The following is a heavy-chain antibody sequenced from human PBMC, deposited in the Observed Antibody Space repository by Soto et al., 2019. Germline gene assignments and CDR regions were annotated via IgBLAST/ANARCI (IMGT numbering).Heavy chain of an antibody. CDR2: INPSGGST. CDR3: ARLQAAAGDNDLTFDY. Sequence: ASVKVSCKASGYTFTSYYIQWVRQAPGQGLEWMGIINPSGGSTNYAQKFQGRVTMTRDTSTSTVYMELSSLKASDTAMYYCARLQAAAGDNDLTFDYWGQGTLVTVSS. V-gene: IGHV1-46*01. CDR1: GYTFTSYY. J-gene: IGHJ4*02. D-gene: IGHD6-13*01.